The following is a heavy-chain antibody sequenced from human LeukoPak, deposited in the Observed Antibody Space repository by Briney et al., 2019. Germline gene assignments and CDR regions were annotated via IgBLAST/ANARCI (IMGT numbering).Heavy chain of an antibody. V-gene: IGHV4-34*01. Sequence: GSLRLSCAASGFTFSSYSMNWVRQPPGKGLEWIGEINHSGSTNYNPSLKSRVTISVDTSKNQFSLRLSSVTAADTAVYYCARGRGVTRSVDFDYWGQGTLVTVSS. CDR1: GFTFSSYS. D-gene: IGHD4-17*01. CDR3: ARGRGVTRSVDFDY. J-gene: IGHJ4*02. CDR2: INHSGST.